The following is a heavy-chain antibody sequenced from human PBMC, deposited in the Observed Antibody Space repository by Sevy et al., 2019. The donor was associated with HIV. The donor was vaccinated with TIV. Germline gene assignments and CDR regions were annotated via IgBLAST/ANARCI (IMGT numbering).Heavy chain of an antibody. CDR1: DFNFQTFG. V-gene: IGHV3-30*18. CDR2: ISSDGINH. J-gene: IGHJ4*02. Sequence: GGSLRLSCSAFDFNFQTFGMHWVRQAPGKGPEWLAVISSDGINHNYAASVKGRFTIYRDISKSLLFLQMNSLTPNDTAVYFCTKESLRGTYIRGDFDHWGQGTLVTVSS. CDR3: TKESLRGTYIRGDFDH. D-gene: IGHD3-10*02.